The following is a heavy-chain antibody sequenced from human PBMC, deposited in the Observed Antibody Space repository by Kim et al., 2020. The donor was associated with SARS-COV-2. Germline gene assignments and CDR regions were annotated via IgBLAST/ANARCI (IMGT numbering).Heavy chain of an antibody. D-gene: IGHD1-1*01. CDR2: IRSKANSYAT. Sequence: SPMHWVRQASGKGLEWVGRIRSKANSYATAYAASVRGRFIISRDDSKNTAYLQMNSLKTEDTAVYYCTRIPGTPFAFWDAFDIWGQGTMVTVSS. V-gene: IGHV3-73*01. CDR1: SP. CDR3: TRIPGTPFAFWDAFDI. J-gene: IGHJ3*02.